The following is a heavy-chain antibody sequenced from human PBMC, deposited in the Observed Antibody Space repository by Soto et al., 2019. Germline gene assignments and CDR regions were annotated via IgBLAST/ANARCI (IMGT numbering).Heavy chain of an antibody. CDR3: ASRDPGTSVDY. CDR1: GGSFTSNNW. Sequence: QVQLQESGPGLVKPSGTLSLTCAVSGGSFTSNNWWTWVRQPPGQGLEWIGEIYRTGSTNYNPSHKSRVTISLDKSETQFSMKVTSLTAADTAVYYCASRDPGTSVDYWGQGTLVTVSS. J-gene: IGHJ4*02. V-gene: IGHV4-4*02. CDR2: IYRTGST. D-gene: IGHD1-7*01.